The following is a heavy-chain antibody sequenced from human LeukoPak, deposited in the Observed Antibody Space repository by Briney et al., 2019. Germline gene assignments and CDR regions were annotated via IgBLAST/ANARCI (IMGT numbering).Heavy chain of an antibody. CDR3: ARDPDQTGYSGGYLDY. CDR1: GFTFSSYA. J-gene: IGHJ4*02. CDR2: ISYDGSNK. Sequence: GGSLRLSCAASGFTFSSYAMHWVRQAPGKGLEWVAVISYDGSNKYYADSVKGRFTISRDNSKNTLYLQMNSLRAEDTAVYYCARDPDQTGYSGGYLDYWGQGTLVTVSS. D-gene: IGHD6-19*01. V-gene: IGHV3-30-3*01.